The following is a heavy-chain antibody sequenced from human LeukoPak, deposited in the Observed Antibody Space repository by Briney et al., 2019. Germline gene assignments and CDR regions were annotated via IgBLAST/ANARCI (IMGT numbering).Heavy chain of an antibody. V-gene: IGHV4-59*01. J-gene: IGHJ5*02. CDR2: IYYSGST. D-gene: IGHD4-17*01. Sequence: PSETLSPSCTVSGGSISSYYWSWIRQPPGKGLEWIGYIYYSGSTNYNPSLKSRVTISVDTSKNQFSLKLSSVTAADTAVYYCAREEGDYVDWFDPWGQGTLVTVSS. CDR1: GGSISSYY. CDR3: AREEGDYVDWFDP.